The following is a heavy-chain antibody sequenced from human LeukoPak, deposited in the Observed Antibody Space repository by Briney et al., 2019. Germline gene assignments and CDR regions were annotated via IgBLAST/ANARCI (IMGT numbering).Heavy chain of an antibody. J-gene: IGHJ4*02. CDR3: ARGHFGVVLDY. CDR1: GFTFSRYS. D-gene: IGHD3-3*01. V-gene: IGHV3-21*01. CDR2: IRGDSTET. Sequence: PGGSLRLSCEGSGFTFSRYSMIWVRQAPGKGLEWVSSIRGDSTETRHADSLMGRFTISRDNAKKSLYLQMNSLRAEDTAVYYCARGHFGVVLDYWGQGTLVTVSS.